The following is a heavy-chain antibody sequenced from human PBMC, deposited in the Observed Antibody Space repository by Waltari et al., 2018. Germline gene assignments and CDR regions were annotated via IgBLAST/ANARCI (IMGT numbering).Heavy chain of an antibody. V-gene: IGHV1-69*01. D-gene: IGHD3-16*02. Sequence: QVQLVQSGAEVKKPGSSVKVSCKASGGTFSSYAISWVRQAPGQGLEWMGGNIPIFGTANYAQKFQGRVTITADESTSTAYMELSSLRSEDTAVYYCARSNHYDYVWGSYRTNWFDPWGQGTLVTVSS. CDR1: GGTFSSYA. CDR3: ARSNHYDYVWGSYRTNWFDP. J-gene: IGHJ5*02. CDR2: NIPIFGTA.